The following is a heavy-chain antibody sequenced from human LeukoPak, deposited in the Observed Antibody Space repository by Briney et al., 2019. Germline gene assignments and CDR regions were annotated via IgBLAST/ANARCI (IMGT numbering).Heavy chain of an antibody. CDR2: IYTSGST. V-gene: IGHV4-4*07. CDR3: ARSGYDRYYYYMDV. D-gene: IGHD5-12*01. Sequence: LETLSLTCTVSGGSISSYYWSWIRQPAGKGLEWIGRIYTSGSTNYNPSLKSRVTMSVDTSKNQFSLKLSSVTAADTAVYYCARSGYDRYYYYMDVWGKGTTVTVSS. CDR1: GGSISSYY. J-gene: IGHJ6*03.